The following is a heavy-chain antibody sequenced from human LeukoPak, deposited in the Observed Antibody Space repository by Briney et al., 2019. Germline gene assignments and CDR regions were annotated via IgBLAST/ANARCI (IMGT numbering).Heavy chain of an antibody. D-gene: IGHD4-11*01. CDR1: GFSLSSHS. V-gene: IGHV3-21*01. Sequence: GGSLRLSCAASGFSLSSHSMNWVRQAPGKGLEWVSSISSSSSYIYYAESVKGRVTVSRDNAKKSLFLQMNSLRADDTAIYYCARSKIDYWGQRTLVTVSS. CDR2: ISSSSSYI. CDR3: ARSKIDY. J-gene: IGHJ4*02.